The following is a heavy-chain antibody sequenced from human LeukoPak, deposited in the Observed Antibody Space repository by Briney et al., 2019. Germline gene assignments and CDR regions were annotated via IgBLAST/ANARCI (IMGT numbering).Heavy chain of an antibody. D-gene: IGHD6-6*01. CDR3: AKDLSIAGRLPRY. J-gene: IGHJ4*02. Sequence: ASVKVSCKASGYTFTSYGISWVRQAPGQGLEWMGWISAYNGNTNYAQKLQGRVTMTTDTSTSTAFMELRSLRSDDTAVYYRAKDLSIAGRLPRYWGPGTLVNGPS. CDR1: GYTFTSYG. V-gene: IGHV1-18*01. CDR2: ISAYNGNT.